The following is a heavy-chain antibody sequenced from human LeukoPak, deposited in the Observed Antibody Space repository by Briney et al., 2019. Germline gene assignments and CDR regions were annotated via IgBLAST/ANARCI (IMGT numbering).Heavy chain of an antibody. CDR1: GFTFSSYW. CDR2: IKQDGSEK. J-gene: IGHJ3*02. CDR3: ARSQWLPDDAFDI. Sequence: PGGSLRLSCAASGFTFSSYWMSWVRQAPGKGLEWVANIKQDGSEKYYVDSVKGRFTISRDNAKNSLYLQMNSLRAEDTAVYYCARSQWLPDDAFDIWGQGTLVTVSS. V-gene: IGHV3-7*01. D-gene: IGHD3-22*01.